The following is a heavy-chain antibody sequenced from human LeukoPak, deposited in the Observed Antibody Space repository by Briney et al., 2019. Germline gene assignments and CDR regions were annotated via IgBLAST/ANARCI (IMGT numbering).Heavy chain of an antibody. CDR3: AKDRRAYYYDSSGTPAGY. V-gene: IGHV3-30*18. D-gene: IGHD3-22*01. J-gene: IGHJ4*02. CDR2: ISYDGSNK. Sequence: PGGSLRLSCAASGYTFSSYGMHWVRQAPGKGLEWVAVISYDGSNKYYADSVKGRFTISRDNSKNTLYLQMNSLRAEDTAVYYCAKDRRAYYYDSSGTPAGYWGQGTLVTVSS. CDR1: GYTFSSYG.